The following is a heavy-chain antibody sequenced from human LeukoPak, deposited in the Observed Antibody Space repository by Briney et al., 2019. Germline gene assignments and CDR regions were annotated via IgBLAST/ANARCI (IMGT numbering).Heavy chain of an antibody. D-gene: IGHD3-22*01. V-gene: IGHV3-43*02. J-gene: IGHJ4*02. CDR3: AKETPDSSGYSFDS. CDR2: VSGDGGST. CDR1: GFTFDDYA. Sequence: GGSLRLSCAASGFTFDDYAMHWVRQAPAKGLEWVSLVSGDGGSTYYADSVKGRFTISRDNSKNSLHLQMTSLRTEDTALYYCAKETPDSSGYSFDSWGQGTLVTVSS.